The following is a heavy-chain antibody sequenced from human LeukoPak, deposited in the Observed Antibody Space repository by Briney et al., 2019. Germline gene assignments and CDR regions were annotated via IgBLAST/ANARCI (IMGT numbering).Heavy chain of an antibody. CDR2: IYYSGST. V-gene: IGHV4-59*01. CDR3: ARDGIVGAIVRAFDI. D-gene: IGHD1-26*01. Sequence: PSETLSLTCTVSGGSISSYYWSWIRQPPGKGLEWIGYIYYSGSTNYNPSLKSRVTISVDTSKNQFSLKLSSVTAADTAVYYCARDGIVGAIVRAFDIWGQGPMVTVSS. J-gene: IGHJ3*02. CDR1: GGSISSYY.